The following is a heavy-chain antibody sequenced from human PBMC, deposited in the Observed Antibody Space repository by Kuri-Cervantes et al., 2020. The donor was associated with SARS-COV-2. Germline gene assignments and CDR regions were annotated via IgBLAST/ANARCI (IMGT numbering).Heavy chain of an antibody. J-gene: IGHJ4*02. V-gene: IGHV4-59*01. Sequence: GSLRLSCDVSGDSISSTYWSWIRQPPGRGLEWIGFVHYSGTTSYSPSLKSRVTMSVDTSKNHFSLKLSSVTTADTAVYYCARGGWSLDYWGQGTLVTVSS. D-gene: IGHD6-19*01. CDR2: VHYSGTT. CDR3: ARGGWSLDY. CDR1: GDSISSTY.